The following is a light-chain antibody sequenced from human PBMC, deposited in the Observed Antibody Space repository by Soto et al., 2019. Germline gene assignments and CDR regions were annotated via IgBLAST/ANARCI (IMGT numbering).Light chain of an antibody. J-gene: IGKJ1*01. Sequence: EIFLTQSPDTLSLSPGERATLSCRATQSVTNYIAWYQQRPGQAPRLLIYGASSRATGIPDRFSGSGSGTDFTLTISRLEPEDFAVYYCQQYGSSAWTFGQGTKVEIK. CDR2: GAS. CDR3: QQYGSSAWT. CDR1: QSVTNY. V-gene: IGKV3-20*01.